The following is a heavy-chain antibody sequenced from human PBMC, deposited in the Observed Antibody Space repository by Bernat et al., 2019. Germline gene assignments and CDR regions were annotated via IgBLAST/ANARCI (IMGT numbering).Heavy chain of an antibody. V-gene: IGHV3-33*01. J-gene: IGHJ4*02. CDR1: GFTFSSYG. CDR3: ARDRRYEIMITLGGPKRYFDY. D-gene: IGHD3-16*01. CDR2: IWYDGSNK. Sequence: QVQLVESGGGVVQPGRSLRLSCAASGFTFSSYGMHWVRQAPGKGLEWVAVIWYDGSNKYYADSVKGRFTISRDNSKNTLYLQMNSLRAEDTAVYYCARDRRYEIMITLGGPKRYFDYWGQGTLVTVSS.